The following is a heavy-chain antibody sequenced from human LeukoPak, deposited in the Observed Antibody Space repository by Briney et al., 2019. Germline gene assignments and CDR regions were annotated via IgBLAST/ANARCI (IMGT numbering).Heavy chain of an antibody. CDR1: GGPISRSSTYY. CDR3: ARDPGGTSDY. Sequence: ASETLSLTCTVSGGPISRSSTYYWGWIRQPPGKGLEWIGNIYYSGSTIYNPSLKSRVTISVDTSKNQFSLKLSSVTAADTAVYYCARDPGGTSDYWGQGTLVTVSS. D-gene: IGHD1-14*01. CDR2: IYYSGST. V-gene: IGHV4-39*07. J-gene: IGHJ4*02.